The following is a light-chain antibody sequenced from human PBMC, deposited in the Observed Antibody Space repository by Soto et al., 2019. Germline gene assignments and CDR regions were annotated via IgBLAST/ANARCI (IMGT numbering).Light chain of an antibody. Sequence: DIEMTPSPSSVSASGGHRVSIRCQASQGISRSLAWYQQKPGKAPKLLIYAASSLQSGVPSRFSGSGSGTDFTLTISSLQPEDFATYYCQQRYSTPITFGQGTRLEIK. CDR1: QGISRS. CDR3: QQRYSTPIT. V-gene: IGKV1-12*01. J-gene: IGKJ5*01. CDR2: AAS.